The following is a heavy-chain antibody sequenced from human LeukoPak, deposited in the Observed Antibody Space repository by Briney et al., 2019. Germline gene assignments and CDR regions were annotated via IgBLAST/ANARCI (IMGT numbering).Heavy chain of an antibody. D-gene: IGHD6-6*01. CDR2: IYYSGST. V-gene: IGHV4-59*01. CDR1: GGSISSYY. J-gene: IGHJ3*02. Sequence: SEALSLTCTVSGGSISSYYWSWIRQPPGKGLEWIGYIYYSGSTNYNPSLKSRVTISVDTSKNQFSLKLSSVTAADTAVYYCARETIAARDDAFDIWGQGTMVTVSS. CDR3: ARETIAARDDAFDI.